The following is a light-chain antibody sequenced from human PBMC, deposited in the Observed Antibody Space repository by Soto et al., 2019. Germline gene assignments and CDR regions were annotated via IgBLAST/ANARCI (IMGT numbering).Light chain of an antibody. CDR1: QSFSSSY. CDR3: QQYGPSIT. CDR2: GAS. J-gene: IGKJ5*01. Sequence: EIVLTQSPGTLSLSPGERATLSCRASQSFSSSYLAWYQQKPGQAPSLLIYGASSRATGIPDRFSDSVSGRDFTLSISRLEPEVFAVYYCQQYGPSITFGQGTRLEI. V-gene: IGKV3-20*01.